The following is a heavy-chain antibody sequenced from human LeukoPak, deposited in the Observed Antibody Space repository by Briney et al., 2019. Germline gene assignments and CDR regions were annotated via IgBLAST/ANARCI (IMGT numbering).Heavy chain of an antibody. CDR1: GGSISSSSYY. CDR3: ARAKVEMATRFDY. V-gene: IGHV4-39*07. CDR2: IYYSGST. D-gene: IGHD5-24*01. J-gene: IGHJ4*02. Sequence: ASETLSLTCTVSGGSISSSSYYWGWIRQPPGKGLEWIGSIYYSGSTYHNPSLKSRVTISVDTSKNQFSLKLSSVSAADTAVYYCARAKVEMATRFDYWGQGTLVTVSS.